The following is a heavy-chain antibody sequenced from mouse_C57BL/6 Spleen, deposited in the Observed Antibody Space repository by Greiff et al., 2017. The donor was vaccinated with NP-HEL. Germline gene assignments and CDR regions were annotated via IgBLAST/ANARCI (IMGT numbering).Heavy chain of an antibody. J-gene: IGHJ4*01. Sequence: EVKLMESGGGLVQSGRSLRLSCATSGFTFSDFYMEWVRQAPGKGLEWIAASRNKANDYTTEYSASVKGRFIVSRDTAQSILYLQMNALRAEDTAIYYCARDAPDHYGSSPHAMDYWGQGTSVTVSS. CDR2: SRNKANDYTT. V-gene: IGHV7-1*01. CDR1: GFTFSDFY. D-gene: IGHD1-1*01. CDR3: ARDAPDHYGSSPHAMDY.